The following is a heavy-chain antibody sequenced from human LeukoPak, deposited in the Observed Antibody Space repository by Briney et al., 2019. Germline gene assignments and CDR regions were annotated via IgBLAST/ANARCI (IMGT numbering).Heavy chain of an antibody. CDR2: ISYDGSNK. J-gene: IGHJ4*02. V-gene: IGHV3-30*18. Sequence: GRSLRLSCAASGFTFSSYGMHWVRQALGKGLEWVAVISYDGSNKYYADSVKGRFTISRDNSKNTLYLQMNSLRAEDTAVYYCAKDPLQTNWGQGTLVTVSS. CDR3: AKDPLQTN. CDR1: GFTFSSYG. D-gene: IGHD5-24*01.